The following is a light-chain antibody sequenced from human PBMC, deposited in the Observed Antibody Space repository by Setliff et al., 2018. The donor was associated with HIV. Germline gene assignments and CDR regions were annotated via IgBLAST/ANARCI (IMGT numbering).Light chain of an antibody. CDR2: DVS. J-gene: IGLJ1*01. CDR3: SSYTSSSTFYV. Sequence: QSALTQPASVSGSPGQSITISCTGTSSEVGGYNYVYWYQQHPGKAPQLLIYDVSKRPSVVSNRFSGSKAGHTASLTISGLQAEDAADYYCSSYTSSSTFYVFGTGTKVTVL. CDR1: SSEVGGYNY. V-gene: IGLV2-14*01.